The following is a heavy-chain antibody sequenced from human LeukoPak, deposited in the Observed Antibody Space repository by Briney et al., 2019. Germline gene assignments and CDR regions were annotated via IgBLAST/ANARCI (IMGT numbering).Heavy chain of an antibody. Sequence: SQTLSLTCTVSGGSISSGGYYWSWIRQHPGKGLEWIGYIYYSWSTYYNPSLKSRVTISVDTSKNQFSLKLSSVTAADTAVYYCARGYHYYGSGSANENWFDPWGQGTLVTVSS. V-gene: IGHV4-31*03. J-gene: IGHJ5*02. CDR3: ARGYHYYGSGSANENWFDP. CDR1: GGSISSGGYY. CDR2: IYYSWST. D-gene: IGHD3-10*01.